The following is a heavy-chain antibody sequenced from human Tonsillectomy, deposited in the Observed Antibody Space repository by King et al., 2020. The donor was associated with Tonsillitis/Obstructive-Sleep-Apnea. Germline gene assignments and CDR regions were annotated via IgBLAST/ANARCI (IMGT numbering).Heavy chain of an antibody. Sequence: VQLVESGGGLVQPGGSLRLSCAASGFTFSSYSMNWVRQAPGKGLEWVSYISCSSSTIYYADSVKGRFTISRDNAKNSLYLQMNSLRDADTAVYYCAREEWAAAGHYYFDYWGQGTLVTVSS. J-gene: IGHJ4*02. CDR1: GFTFSSYS. CDR3: AREEWAAAGHYYFDY. D-gene: IGHD6-13*01. CDR2: ISCSSSTI. V-gene: IGHV3-48*02.